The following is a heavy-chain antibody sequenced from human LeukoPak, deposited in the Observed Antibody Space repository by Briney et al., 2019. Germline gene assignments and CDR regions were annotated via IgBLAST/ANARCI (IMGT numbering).Heavy chain of an antibody. V-gene: IGHV1-2*02. CDR3: AREPPPYGEGDDAFDI. D-gene: IGHD4-17*01. Sequence: GASVKVSCKASGYTFTGYYMHWVRQAPGQGLEWMGWINPNSGGTNYAQKFQGRVTMTRDTSISTAYMELSRLRSDDTAVYYCAREPPPYGEGDDAFDIWGQGTMVTVSS. CDR2: INPNSGGT. CDR1: GYTFTGYY. J-gene: IGHJ3*02.